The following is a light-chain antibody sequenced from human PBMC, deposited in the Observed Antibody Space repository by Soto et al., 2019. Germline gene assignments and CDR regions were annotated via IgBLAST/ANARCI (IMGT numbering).Light chain of an antibody. CDR3: QQYGSSPRLT. CDR1: QSVSNNY. J-gene: IGKJ4*01. Sequence: EIVLTQSPGTLSLSPGERSTLSCRSSQSVSNNYLAWYQQKPGQAPRLLIYGASARATGIPARFSGSGSGTDFTLTISRLEPEDFAVYYCQQYGSSPRLTFGGGTKVDIK. V-gene: IGKV3-20*01. CDR2: GAS.